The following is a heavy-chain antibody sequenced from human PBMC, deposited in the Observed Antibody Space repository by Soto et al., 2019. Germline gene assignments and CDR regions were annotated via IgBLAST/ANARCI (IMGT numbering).Heavy chain of an antibody. Sequence: SETLSLTCSVSGAALNSGNYYWSWIRQVPGKGLEWIGHIYVTGAVDYNPSLRDRITISQDTSERQFSLNLRLVTAADTAVYYCARLRIATNNYKWFDPWGXGTLVTVS. V-gene: IGHV4-31*03. CDR1: GAALNSGNYY. J-gene: IGHJ5*02. CDR3: ARLRIATNNYKWFDP. CDR2: IYVTGAV. D-gene: IGHD2-21*01.